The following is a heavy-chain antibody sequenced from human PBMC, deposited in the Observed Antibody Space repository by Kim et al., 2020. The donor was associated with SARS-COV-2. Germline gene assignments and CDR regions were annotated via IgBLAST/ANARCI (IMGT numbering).Heavy chain of an antibody. V-gene: IGHV3-21*01. J-gene: IGHJ4*02. CDR2: I. D-gene: IGHD2-2*01. CDR3: ARDVSVVVPLDY. Sequence: IYYEDSEKGRFTITRDNAKNSLYLQMNSLRAEDTAVYYCARDVSVVVPLDYCGQGTLVTVSS.